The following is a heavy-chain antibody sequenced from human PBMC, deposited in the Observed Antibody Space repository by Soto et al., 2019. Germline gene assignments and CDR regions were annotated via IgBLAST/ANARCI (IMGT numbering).Heavy chain of an antibody. CDR3: VRLEAAARLDS. CDR1: GFIFSSYS. J-gene: IGHJ4*02. Sequence: GGSLRLSCEASGFIFSSYSMIWVRQAPGKGLEWISYISSASSTIYYSDSVKGRFTISRDNAKNSLFLQMTTLRADDTAVYYCVRLEAAARLDSWGQGALVTVSS. V-gene: IGHV3-48*01. CDR2: ISSASSTI. D-gene: IGHD6-25*01.